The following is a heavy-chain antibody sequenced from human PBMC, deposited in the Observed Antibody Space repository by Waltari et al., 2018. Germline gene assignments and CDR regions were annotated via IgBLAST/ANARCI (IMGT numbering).Heavy chain of an antibody. V-gene: IGHV1-69*04. CDR2: IIPILGIA. Sequence: QVQLVQSRAEVKNAGSPVEVSCQAAGGTCSSSHTTQVRQAAGQGLEWMGGIIPILGIANYAQKFQGRVTITADESTSTAYMELSSLRSEDTAVYYCAILPTRDSVDYWGQGTLVTVSS. D-gene: IGHD3-10*01. CDR3: AILPTRDSVDY. J-gene: IGHJ4*02. CDR1: GGTCSSSH.